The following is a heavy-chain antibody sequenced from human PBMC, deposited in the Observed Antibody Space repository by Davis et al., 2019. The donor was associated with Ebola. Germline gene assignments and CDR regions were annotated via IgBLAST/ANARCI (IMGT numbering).Heavy chain of an antibody. Sequence: GESLKISCAASGFTFSSYGIHWVRQAPGKGLEWVAVISYNGGNLYYADSVKGRFTISRDSSQNTLYLQMNSLKTEDTAVYYCTTPFGSGWADDAFDIWGQGTMVTVSS. D-gene: IGHD6-19*01. CDR1: GFTFSSYG. V-gene: IGHV3-30*03. J-gene: IGHJ3*02. CDR2: ISYNGGNL. CDR3: TTPFGSGWADDAFDI.